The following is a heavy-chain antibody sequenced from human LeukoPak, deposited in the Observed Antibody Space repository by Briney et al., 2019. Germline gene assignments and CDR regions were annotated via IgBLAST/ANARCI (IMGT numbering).Heavy chain of an antibody. J-gene: IGHJ3*02. CDR3: ARGSYGSGSYPSLDAFDI. V-gene: IGHV3-21*01. CDR1: GFTFSSYS. Sequence: GGSLRLSCAASGFTFSSYSMNWVPQAPGKGLEWVSSISSSSSYIYYADSVKGRFTISRDNAKNSLYLQMNSLRAEDTAVYYCARGSYGSGSYPSLDAFDIWGQGTMVTVSS. CDR2: ISSSSSYI. D-gene: IGHD3-10*01.